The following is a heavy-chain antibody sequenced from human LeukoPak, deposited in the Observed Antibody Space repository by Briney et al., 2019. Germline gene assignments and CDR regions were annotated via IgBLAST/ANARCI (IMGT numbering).Heavy chain of an antibody. D-gene: IGHD3-10*01. J-gene: IGHJ4*02. CDR2: INPNNGGT. V-gene: IGHV1-2*02. CDR1: AHTLTGYY. Sequence: ASVKVSCKASAHTLTGYYMHWVRQAPGQGLEWMGWINPNNGGTNYAQKFQGRVTMTRDTSISTAYMELSSLRSEDTAVYYCARGTYYYGSGSPTDYWGQGTLVTVSS. CDR3: ARGTYYYGSGSPTDY.